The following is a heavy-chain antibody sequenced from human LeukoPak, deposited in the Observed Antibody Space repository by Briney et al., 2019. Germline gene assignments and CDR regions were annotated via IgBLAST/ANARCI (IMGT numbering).Heavy chain of an antibody. J-gene: IGHJ6*03. CDR1: GYTFTSYG. D-gene: IGHD3-10*01. CDR2: ISAYNGNT. CDR3: ARDPYYYGSGSRYYYYYMDV. V-gene: IGHV1-18*01. Sequence: ASVKVSCKASGYTFTSYGISWVRQAPGQGLEWMGWISAYNGNTNYAQKLQGRVTMTTDKSTSTAYMELSSLRSEDTAVYYCARDPYYYGSGSRYYYYYMDVWGKGTTVTVSS.